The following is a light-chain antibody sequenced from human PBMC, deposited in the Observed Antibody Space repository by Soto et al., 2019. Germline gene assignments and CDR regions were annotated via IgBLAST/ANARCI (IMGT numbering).Light chain of an antibody. CDR1: QGIRSW. Sequence: DVQMTQSPSSVSASVGDRVTITCRASQGIRSWLAWYQQKPGKAPKLLISSASTLQSGVPSRFSGSGSGTDFTLTSSGLQPEAFATYYCQQSDTFPATFGGGTRVEIK. CDR3: QQSDTFPAT. V-gene: IGKV1D-12*01. CDR2: SAS. J-gene: IGKJ4*01.